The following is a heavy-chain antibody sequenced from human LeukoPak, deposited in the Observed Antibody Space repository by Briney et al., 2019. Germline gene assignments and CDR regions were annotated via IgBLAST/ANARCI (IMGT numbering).Heavy chain of an antibody. Sequence: QPGGSLRLSCAASGFTFSSYGMHWVRQAPGKGLAWVAFIRYDGSNKYYADSVKGRFTISRDNSKNTLYLQMNSLRAEDTAVYYCAKDGLYSSSWYGDYWGQGTLVTVSS. CDR2: IRYDGSNK. J-gene: IGHJ4*02. CDR1: GFTFSSYG. V-gene: IGHV3-30*02. D-gene: IGHD6-13*01. CDR3: AKDGLYSSSWYGDY.